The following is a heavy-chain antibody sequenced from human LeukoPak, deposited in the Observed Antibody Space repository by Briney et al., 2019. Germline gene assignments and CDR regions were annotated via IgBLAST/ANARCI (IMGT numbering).Heavy chain of an antibody. D-gene: IGHD3-3*01. CDR2: ISSSGSTI. V-gene: IGHV3-11*04. Sequence: GGSLRLSCAASGFTFSDYYMSWIRQAPGKGLEWVSYISSSGSTIYYADSVKGRFTISRDNAKNSLYLQMNSLRAEDTAVYYCARDTYYDFWSGSRGDCFDYWGQGTLVTVSS. CDR3: ARDTYYDFWSGSRGDCFDY. J-gene: IGHJ4*02. CDR1: GFTFSDYY.